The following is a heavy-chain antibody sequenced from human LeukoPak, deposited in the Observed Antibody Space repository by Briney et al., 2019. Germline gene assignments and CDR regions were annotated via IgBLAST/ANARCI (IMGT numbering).Heavy chain of an antibody. CDR1: GGSFSGYY. D-gene: IGHD2-15*01. V-gene: IGHV4-34*01. CDR3: ARQDIVVVVAATGPRGFDY. J-gene: IGHJ4*02. CDR2: INHSGGT. Sequence: SETLSLTCAVYGGSFSGYYWSWIRQPPGKGLEWIGEINHSGGTNYNPSLKSRVTISVDTSKNQFSLKLSSVTAADTAVYYCARQDIVVVVAATGPRGFDYWGQGTLVTVSS.